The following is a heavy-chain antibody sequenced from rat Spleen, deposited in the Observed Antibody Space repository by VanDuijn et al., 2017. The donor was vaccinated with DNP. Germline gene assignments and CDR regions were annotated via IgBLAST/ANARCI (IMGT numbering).Heavy chain of an antibody. D-gene: IGHD1-10*01. Sequence: VQVKESGPGLAQPSQTLSLTCTVSGYSLTSYGVSWARQPPGKGLEWIATISSGGDIDYNSVLKSRLSLTRDTSKNQVFLKMNSLQIEDTATYFCARNNYFDYWGQGVMVTVSS. V-gene: IGHV2S12*01. CDR3: ARNNYFDY. CDR2: ISSGGDI. CDR1: GYSLTSYG. J-gene: IGHJ2*01.